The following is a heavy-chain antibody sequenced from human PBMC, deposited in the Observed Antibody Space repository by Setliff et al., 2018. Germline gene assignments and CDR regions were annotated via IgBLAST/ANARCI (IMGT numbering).Heavy chain of an antibody. V-gene: IGHV4-34*01. CDR3: ARGRNVAARLFDS. D-gene: IGHD6-6*01. J-gene: IGHJ4*02. Sequence: SETLSLTCAAYGGTFSDYHWTWIRQSPEKGLEWIGEINHRGSTNYNPSLKSRVTISIDTSKNQFSLNLRSVTAADTAVYYCARGRNVAARLFDSWGQGTLVTVSS. CDR2: INHRGST. CDR1: GGTFSDYH.